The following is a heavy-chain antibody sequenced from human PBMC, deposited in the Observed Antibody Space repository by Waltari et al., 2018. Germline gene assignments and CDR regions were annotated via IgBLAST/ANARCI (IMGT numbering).Heavy chain of an antibody. J-gene: IGHJ4*02. Sequence: QVQLVESGGGVVQPGGSLSRSCAASRFTFRTYAMPWVRQAPGKGLEWVAVISHDAGNEYYTDSVKGRFTISRDNSKNTLYLQMNSLRLEDTAVYYCARAPGVAEAERRWYLDYWGQGTLVTASS. V-gene: IGHV3-30-3*01. D-gene: IGHD2-15*01. CDR2: ISHDAGNE. CDR3: ARAPGVAEAERRWYLDY. CDR1: RFTFRTYA.